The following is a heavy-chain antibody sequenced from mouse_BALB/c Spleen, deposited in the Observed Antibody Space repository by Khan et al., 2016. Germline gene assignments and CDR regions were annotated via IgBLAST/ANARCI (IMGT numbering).Heavy chain of an antibody. J-gene: IGHJ3*01. V-gene: IGHV14-3*02. CDR1: GFNIKDTY. CDR2: IDPANGNT. Sequence: VQLQQSGAELVKPGASVKLSCTASGFNIKDTYMHWVNQRPEQGLEWIGRIDPANGNTKYDPKFQGKATITADTSSNTAYLQLSSHTSEDTAVYYCASRLAYWGQGTLVTVSA. CDR3: ASRLAY.